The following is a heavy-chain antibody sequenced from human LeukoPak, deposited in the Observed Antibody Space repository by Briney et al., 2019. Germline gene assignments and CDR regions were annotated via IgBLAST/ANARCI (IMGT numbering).Heavy chain of an antibody. CDR2: IKQDGSEK. CDR1: GFTFSSYW. CDR3: AREGWGLKWELPTIDDFDI. D-gene: IGHD1-26*01. Sequence: GGSLRLSCAASGFTFSSYWMSWVRQAPGKGLEWVANIKQDGSEKYYVDSVKGRFTISRDNAKNSLYLQMNSLRAEDTAVYYCAREGWGLKWELPTIDDFDIWGQGTMVTVSS. J-gene: IGHJ3*02. V-gene: IGHV3-7*01.